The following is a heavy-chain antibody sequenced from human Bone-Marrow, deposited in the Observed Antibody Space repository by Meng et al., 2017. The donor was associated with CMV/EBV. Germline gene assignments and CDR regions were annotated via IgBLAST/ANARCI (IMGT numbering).Heavy chain of an antibody. V-gene: IGHV3-21*01. CDR2: INNSGDYI. J-gene: IGHJ4*02. CDR1: LFAFSAYT. Sequence: GGSLRLSCAASLFAFSAYTINWVRQAPWKGLGWVSAINNSGDYIFYGDSVKGRFTISRDNAKNSLYLQMNSLRAEDTAVYYCARGSSSWYNYWGQGTLVTVSS. CDR3: ARGSSSWYNY. D-gene: IGHD6-13*01.